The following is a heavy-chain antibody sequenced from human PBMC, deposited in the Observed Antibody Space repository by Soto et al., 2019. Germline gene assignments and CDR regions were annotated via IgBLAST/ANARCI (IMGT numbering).Heavy chain of an antibody. CDR1: GYTFTSYA. V-gene: IGHV1-3*01. J-gene: IGHJ6*02. CDR3: ARIFSGWYVVPALDYYGMDV. CDR2: INAGNGNT. Sequence: QVQLVQSGAEVKKPGASVKVSCKASGYTFTSYAMHWVRQAPGQRLEWMGWINAGNGNTKYSQKFQGRVTITRDTSASTAYMELSSLRSEDTAVYYCARIFSGWYVVPALDYYGMDVWGQGTTVTVSS. D-gene: IGHD6-19*01.